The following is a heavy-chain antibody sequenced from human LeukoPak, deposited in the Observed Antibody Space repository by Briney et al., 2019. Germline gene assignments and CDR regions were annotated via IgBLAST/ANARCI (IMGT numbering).Heavy chain of an antibody. V-gene: IGHV1-2*02. CDR2: INPNSGGT. CDR3: ARDGSGSYGVTYYYYYMDV. Sequence: ASVKVSCKASGYTFTGYYMHWVRQAPGQGLEWMGWINPNSGGTNYAQKFQGRVTMTRDTSISTAYMELSRLRSDDTAVYYCARDGSGSYGVTYYYYYMDVWGKGTTVTISS. J-gene: IGHJ6*03. CDR1: GYTFTGYY. D-gene: IGHD3-10*01.